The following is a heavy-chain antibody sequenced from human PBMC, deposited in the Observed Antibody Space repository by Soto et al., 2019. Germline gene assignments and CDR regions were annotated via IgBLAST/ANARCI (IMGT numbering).Heavy chain of an antibody. D-gene: IGHD6-13*01. CDR3: AKEKFGYSSSWSLHY. Sequence: QVQLVESGGGVVQPGRSLRLSCAASGFTFSSYGMHWVRQAPGKGLEWVAVISYDGSNKYYADSVKGRFTISRDNSKNTLYLQMNSLRAEDTAVYYCAKEKFGYSSSWSLHYWGQGTLVTVSS. CDR1: GFTFSSYG. CDR2: ISYDGSNK. V-gene: IGHV3-30*18. J-gene: IGHJ4*02.